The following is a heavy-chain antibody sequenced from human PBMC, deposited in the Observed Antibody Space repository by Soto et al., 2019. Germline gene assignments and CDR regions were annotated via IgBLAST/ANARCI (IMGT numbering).Heavy chain of an antibody. D-gene: IGHD2-15*01. Sequence: ASVKVSCKASGGTFSSYAISWVRQAPGQGLEWMGGIIPIFGTANYAQKFQGRVTITADESTSTAYMELSSLRSEDTAVYYCARSLVVVAVNWFDPWGQGTLVTVS. V-gene: IGHV1-69*13. CDR1: GGTFSSYA. CDR3: ARSLVVVAVNWFDP. J-gene: IGHJ5*02. CDR2: IIPIFGTA.